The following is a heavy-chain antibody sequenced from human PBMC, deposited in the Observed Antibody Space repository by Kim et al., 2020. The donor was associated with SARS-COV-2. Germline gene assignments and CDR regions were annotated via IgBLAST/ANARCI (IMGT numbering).Heavy chain of an antibody. Sequence: KFEEHPVKDRFTISKDNSQSTMHLQWNSLTDADTAVYYCAKDLCDSSELDYWGQGTLVTVSS. J-gene: IGHJ4*02. D-gene: IGHD3-22*01. V-gene: IGHV3-30*02. CDR2: K. CDR3: AKDLCDSSELDY.